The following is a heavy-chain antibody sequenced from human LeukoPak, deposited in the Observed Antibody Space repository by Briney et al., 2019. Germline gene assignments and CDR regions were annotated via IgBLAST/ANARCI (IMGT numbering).Heavy chain of an antibody. CDR1: GYIFTSYW. Sequence: GASLQISCKGSGYIFTSYWIGWGRPLPGKGLEWMGIIYPGDSDTRYSPSFQGQVTISADKSISTAYLQWSSLKASDTAMYYCARECSSTSCYPGFDYWGQGTLVTVSS. V-gene: IGHV5-51*01. CDR2: IYPGDSDT. J-gene: IGHJ4*02. D-gene: IGHD2-2*01. CDR3: ARECSSTSCYPGFDY.